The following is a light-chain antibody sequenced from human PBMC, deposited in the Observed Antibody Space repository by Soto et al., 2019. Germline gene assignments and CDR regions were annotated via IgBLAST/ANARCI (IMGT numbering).Light chain of an antibody. J-gene: IGKJ4*01. CDR2: KTS. CDR3: QQYNSYSSLT. CDR1: QTINSW. V-gene: IGKV1-5*03. Sequence: DIQMTQSPSTLSASVGDRVTITCRASQTINSWLAWYQQKPGEAPKLLIYKTSTLHSGVPSRFSGSGSGTEFTLTISCLQPDDFAFYYCQQYNSYSSLTFGGGTKVELK.